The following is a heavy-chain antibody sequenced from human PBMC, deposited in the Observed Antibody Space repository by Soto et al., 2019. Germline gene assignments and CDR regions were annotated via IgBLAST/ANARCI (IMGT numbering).Heavy chain of an antibody. J-gene: IGHJ4*02. CDR1: GFTFSNHA. Sequence: SLRLSCAASGFTFSNHAMHWVRQAPEKGLEWVAFISASGGSTYYADSVKGRFTISRDNSKNTLYLQMNSLGAEDTALYYCAKDRDTSGWAAYYFDYWGQGTLVTVSS. CDR3: AKDRDTSGWAAYYFDY. D-gene: IGHD6-19*01. V-gene: IGHV3-23*01. CDR2: ISASGGST.